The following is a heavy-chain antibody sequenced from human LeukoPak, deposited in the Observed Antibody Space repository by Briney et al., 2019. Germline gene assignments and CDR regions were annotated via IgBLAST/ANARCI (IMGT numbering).Heavy chain of an antibody. J-gene: IGHJ4*02. CDR1: GGTFSSYA. CDR3: ARGDGYNPHFDC. D-gene: IGHD5-24*01. CDR2: IIPILGIA. Sequence: SVKVSCKASGGTFSSYAISWVRQAPGQGLEWMGRIIPILGIANYAQKFQGRVTITADKSTSTAYMELSSLRSEDTAMYSCARGDGYNPHFDCLGEGALVTVSS. V-gene: IGHV1-69*04.